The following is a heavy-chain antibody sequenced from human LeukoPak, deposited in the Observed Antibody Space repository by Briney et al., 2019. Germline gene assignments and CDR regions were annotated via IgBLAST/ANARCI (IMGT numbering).Heavy chain of an antibody. Sequence: PGGSLRLSCAASGFTFSSYSMNWVRQAPGKGLEWVSSISSSSSYIYYADSVKGRFTISRDNSKNTLYLQMNSLRAEDTAVYYCARDPAIRIWFGELLKEPPLVPYGMDVWGQGTTVTVSS. D-gene: IGHD3-10*01. V-gene: IGHV3-21*01. CDR1: GFTFSSYS. CDR2: ISSSSSYI. J-gene: IGHJ6*02. CDR3: ARDPAIRIWFGELLKEPPLVPYGMDV.